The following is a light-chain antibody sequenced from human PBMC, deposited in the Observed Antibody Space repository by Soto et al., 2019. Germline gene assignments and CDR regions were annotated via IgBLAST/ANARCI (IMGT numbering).Light chain of an antibody. CDR1: SSDVGPYNY. V-gene: IGLV2-14*01. CDR3: SSYTTSSTLV. Sequence: QSALTQPASVSGSPGQSITISCTGTSSDVGPYNYVSWYQHHPGKAPKLLIYEVTKRPSGVSNRFSGSKSGNTASLTMSGLQAEDEADYYCSSYTTSSTLVFGGGTQLTVL. J-gene: IGLJ3*02. CDR2: EVT.